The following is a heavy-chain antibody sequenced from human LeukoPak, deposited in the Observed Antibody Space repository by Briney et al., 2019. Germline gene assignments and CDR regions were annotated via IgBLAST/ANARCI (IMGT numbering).Heavy chain of an antibody. CDR3: ARDMVGLAADGNWFDP. V-gene: IGHV1-18*01. CDR1: GYTFSSYG. CDR2: IATYNSKT. J-gene: IGHJ5*02. D-gene: IGHD6-13*01. Sequence: ASVKVSCKASGYTFSSYGISWVRQAPGQGLEWMGWIATYNSKTEYAEKVQGRVTMTTETSTTTVYMELRTLRSDDTAVYYCARDMVGLAADGNWFDPWGQGTLVTVSS.